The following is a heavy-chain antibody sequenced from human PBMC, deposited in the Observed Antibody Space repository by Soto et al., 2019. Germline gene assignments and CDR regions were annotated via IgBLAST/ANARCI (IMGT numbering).Heavy chain of an antibody. CDR2: ISAYNGNT. D-gene: IGHD1-26*01. J-gene: IGHJ5*02. CDR3: ARTVGATLRWFDP. CDR1: GYTFTNYG. V-gene: IGHV1-18*01. Sequence: QVQLVQSGGEVKKPGASVKVSCKASGYTFTNYGISWVRQAAGQGLEWMGWISAYNGNTNYPQKFQGRVTMTTDTSTTTAYIELRSLRFDDTAVYYCARTVGATLRWFDPWGQGTLVTVSS.